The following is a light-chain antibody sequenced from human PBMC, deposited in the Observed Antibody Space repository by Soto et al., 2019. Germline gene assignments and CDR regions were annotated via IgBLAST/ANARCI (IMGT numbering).Light chain of an antibody. Sequence: EIVMTQSPATLSVSPGERATLSCRASQSVSSNLAWYHQKPGQAPRLLIYGASTRATGLPARFSGSGSGTEFTLHISSLQSEDFAVYYCQQYNNWPPLTFGGGTKVEIK. J-gene: IGKJ4*01. CDR1: QSVSSN. CDR3: QQYNNWPPLT. CDR2: GAS. V-gene: IGKV3-15*01.